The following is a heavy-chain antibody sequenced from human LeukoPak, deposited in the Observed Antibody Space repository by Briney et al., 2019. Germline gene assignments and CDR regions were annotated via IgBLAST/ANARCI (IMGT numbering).Heavy chain of an antibody. Sequence: GRFLRLSCAASGFTFDDYAMHWVRQAPGKGLEWVTGISWNSGSIGYADSVKGRFTISRDNAKNSLYLQMNSLRAEDMSLYDCAKVQTRLTTRGAFDIWGQGTMVTVSS. CDR2: ISWNSGSI. D-gene: IGHD4-17*01. CDR3: AKVQTRLTTRGAFDI. CDR1: GFTFDDYA. V-gene: IGHV3-9*03. J-gene: IGHJ3*02.